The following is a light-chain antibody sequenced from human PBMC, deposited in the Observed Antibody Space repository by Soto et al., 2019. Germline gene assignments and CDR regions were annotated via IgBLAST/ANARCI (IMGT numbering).Light chain of an antibody. CDR3: QQQYGRSGT. Sequence: IVMSQSPATLSVSPGEGATLSCRASQSVSSNFAWCQQKPGQAPRRLVFGTSNRGAGIPARCSGSGAWTNVTLTIISRVDPEYLALYCQQQYGRSGTFGRGTKVDI. J-gene: IGKJ4*01. CDR2: GTS. CDR1: QSVSSN. V-gene: IGKV3D-15*01.